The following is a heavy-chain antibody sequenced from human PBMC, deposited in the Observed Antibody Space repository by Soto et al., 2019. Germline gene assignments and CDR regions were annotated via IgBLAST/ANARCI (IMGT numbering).Heavy chain of an antibody. CDR1: GGSFSGYY. CDR3: ARGLGIWYYYGMDV. V-gene: IGHV4-34*01. D-gene: IGHD3-16*01. CDR2: INHSGST. Sequence: PSETLSLTCAVYGGSFSGYYWSWIRQPPGKGLEWIGEINHSGSTNYNPSLKSRVTISVDTFKNQFSLKLSSVTAADTAVYYCARGLGIWYYYGMDVWGQGTTVTVSS. J-gene: IGHJ6*02.